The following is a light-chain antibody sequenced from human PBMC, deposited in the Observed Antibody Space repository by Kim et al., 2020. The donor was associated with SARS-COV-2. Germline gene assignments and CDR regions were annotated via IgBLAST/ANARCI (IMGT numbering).Light chain of an antibody. CDR2: YVS. V-gene: IGLV2-14*03. J-gene: IGLJ3*02. CDR1: ISLVGGYNY. CDR3: SSYTSSSTWV. Sequence: QSITISCTATISLVGGYNYVSLYQQHPGKSPKLIFYYVSHRPSGVSNRFSGSKSGNTASLTISGLQAEDEADYYCSSYTSSSTWVFGGGTQLTVL.